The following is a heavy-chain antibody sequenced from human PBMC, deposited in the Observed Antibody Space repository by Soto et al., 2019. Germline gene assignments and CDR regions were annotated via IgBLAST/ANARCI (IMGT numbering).Heavy chain of an antibody. CDR3: ARDRVVGYDXLTGYYKGAYYYYGMDV. CDR1: GGSISGYY. D-gene: IGHD3-9*01. Sequence: PSETLSLTCNVSGGSISGYYWSWIRQPPGKGLEWIGYIYYSGSTNYTPSLKSRVTISVATSKNQFSLKLSSVTAADTAVYYCARDRVVGYDXLTGYYKGAYYYYGMDVWGQGTTVTVSS. CDR2: IYYSGST. J-gene: IGHJ6*02. V-gene: IGHV4-59*01.